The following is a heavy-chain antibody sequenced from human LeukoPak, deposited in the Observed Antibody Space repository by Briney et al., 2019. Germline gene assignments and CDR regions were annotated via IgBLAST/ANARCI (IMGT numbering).Heavy chain of an antibody. Sequence: SETLSLTCTVSGGSISSYYWSWIRQPPGKGLEWIGYIYYSGSTNYNPSLKSRVTISVDTSKNQFSLKLSSVTAADTAVYYCARGYCSGGSCFEFDYWGQGTLVTFSS. D-gene: IGHD2-15*01. J-gene: IGHJ4*02. CDR1: GGSISSYY. CDR3: ARGYCSGGSCFEFDY. CDR2: IYYSGST. V-gene: IGHV4-59*08.